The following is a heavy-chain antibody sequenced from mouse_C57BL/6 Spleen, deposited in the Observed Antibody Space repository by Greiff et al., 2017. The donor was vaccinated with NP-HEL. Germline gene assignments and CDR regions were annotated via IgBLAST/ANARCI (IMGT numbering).Heavy chain of an antibody. D-gene: IGHD1-1*01. CDR2: INPSTGGT. CDR1: GYSFTGYY. J-gene: IGHJ1*03. CDR3: ARKTGQTVVATRWYFDV. V-gene: IGHV1-42*01. Sequence: VHVKQSGPELVKPGASVKISCKASGYSFTGYYMNWVKQSPEKSLEWIGEINPSTGGTTYNQKFKAKATLTVDKSSSTAYMQLKSLTSEDSAVYYCARKTGQTVVATRWYFDVWGTGTTVTVSS.